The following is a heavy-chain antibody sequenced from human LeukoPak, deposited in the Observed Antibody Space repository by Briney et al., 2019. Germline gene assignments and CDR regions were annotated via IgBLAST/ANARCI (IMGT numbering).Heavy chain of an antibody. CDR2: ISYDGNIK. CDR3: GRDFVNDAKARFDC. Sequence: GTSLRLSCAASGFSFTSYNFHWVRQAPGKGLQWLGFISYDGNIKYEDSVKGRFTISRDNSKNTLHLQMNSLRAEDTAIYFCGRDFVNDAKARFDCWGQGTPVTVSS. D-gene: IGHD4/OR15-4a*01. CDR1: GFSFTSYN. J-gene: IGHJ4*02. V-gene: IGHV3-30*03.